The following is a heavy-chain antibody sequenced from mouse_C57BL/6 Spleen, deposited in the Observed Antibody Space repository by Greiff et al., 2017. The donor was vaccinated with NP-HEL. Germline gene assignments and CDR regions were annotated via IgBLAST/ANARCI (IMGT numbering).Heavy chain of an antibody. CDR1: GYTFTSYW. D-gene: IGHD1-2*01. CDR2: IDPYDSET. V-gene: IGHV1-52*01. CDR3: ARVSLLRLYAMDY. Sequence: VQLQQPGAELVRPGSSVKLSCKASGYTFTSYWMHWVKQRPIQGLEWIGNIDPYDSETHYNQKFKDKATCTVDKSSRTAYMQLSSLTSEDSAVYYCARVSLLRLYAMDYWGQGTSVTVSS. J-gene: IGHJ4*01.